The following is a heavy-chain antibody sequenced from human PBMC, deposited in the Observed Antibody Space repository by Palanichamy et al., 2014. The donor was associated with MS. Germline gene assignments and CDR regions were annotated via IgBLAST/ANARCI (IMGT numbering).Heavy chain of an antibody. CDR2: IWFDGSKK. V-gene: IGHV3-33*01. D-gene: IGHD2-2*01. CDR3: ARVRGYCSSITCAPYYYGMDV. J-gene: IGHJ6*02. CDR1: GFTFSHYG. Sequence: ESGGGVVQPGRPLRLSCVTSGFTFSHYGVHWVRQAPGKGLEWVAVIWFDGSKKYYGESVKGRFTISRDNSKNTLYLQMNSLRAEDTAVYYCARVRGYCSSITCAPYYYGMDVWGQGTTVTVSS.